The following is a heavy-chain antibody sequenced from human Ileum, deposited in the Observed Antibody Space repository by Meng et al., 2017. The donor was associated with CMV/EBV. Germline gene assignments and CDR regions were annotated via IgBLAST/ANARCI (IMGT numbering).Heavy chain of an antibody. V-gene: IGHV3-66*02. J-gene: IGHJ4*02. D-gene: IGHD4-17*01. CDR3: ARGGGGDYGDYFRY. CDR1: GFAADNDY. CDR2: FYSTGEI. Sequence: AATGFAADNDYRRWGRLAPGKGLQWLSVFYSTGEIFYHYSVKARFTTSRVNPKNTLFLQMNDLRVKDTAVYYCARGGGGDYGDYFRYWGPGTLVTVSS.